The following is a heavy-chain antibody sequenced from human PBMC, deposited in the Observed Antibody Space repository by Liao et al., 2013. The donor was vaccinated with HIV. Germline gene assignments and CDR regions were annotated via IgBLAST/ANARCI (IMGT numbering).Heavy chain of an antibody. V-gene: IGHV4-34*01. J-gene: IGHJ3*02. Sequence: QVQLQQWGVGLLKPSETLSLTCAVYGGSISGYYWSWIRQPPGKGLEWIGEINHSGSTNDNPSLNGRVTISVDTSKNQFSLKLSSVTAADTAAYYCARGLGMVRGVIYSDAFDIWGQGTVVTVSS. CDR2: INHSGST. CDR3: ARGLGMVRGVIYSDAFDI. D-gene: IGHD3-10*01. CDR1: GGSISGYY.